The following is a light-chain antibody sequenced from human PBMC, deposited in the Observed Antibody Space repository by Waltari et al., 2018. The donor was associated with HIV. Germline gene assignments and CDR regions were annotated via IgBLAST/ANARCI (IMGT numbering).Light chain of an antibody. V-gene: IGLV2-14*03. Sequence: QSALTQPASVSGSPGQPITISCTGTSRDVGGYSYFSWYQHHPGKAPKLMIFDVSNRPSGVSDRFSGSKSGNTASLTISGLQVEDEADYYCSSYTSTTTLEVFGGGTKLTVL. CDR2: DVS. CDR1: SRDVGGYSY. CDR3: SSYTSTTTLEV. J-gene: IGLJ2*01.